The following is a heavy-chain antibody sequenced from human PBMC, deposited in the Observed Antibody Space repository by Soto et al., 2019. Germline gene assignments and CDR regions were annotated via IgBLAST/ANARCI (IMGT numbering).Heavy chain of an antibody. V-gene: IGHV1-18*01. J-gene: IGHJ4*02. D-gene: IGHD3-22*01. CDR1: GYTFITYG. Sequence: QVQLVQSGAEVKKPGASVKVSCKASGYTFITYGVSWVRQAPGQGLDWLGWISTYNGNTRYAERLQGRVTMTTDTTTNTAYMELRNLRSDETAVYYCARGPTDYYDNSANYFLDYWGQGTLVPVSS. CDR2: ISTYNGNT. CDR3: ARGPTDYYDNSANYFLDY.